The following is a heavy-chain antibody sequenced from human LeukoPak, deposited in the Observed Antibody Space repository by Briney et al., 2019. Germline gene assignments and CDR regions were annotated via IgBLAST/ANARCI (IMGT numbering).Heavy chain of an antibody. CDR3: AKDWGYGSGTYYPH. CDR1: GFTFSSNS. CDR2: ITNSGGST. V-gene: IGHV3-23*01. J-gene: IGHJ4*02. Sequence: GGSLRLSCAASGFTFSSNSMNWVRQAPGKGLEWVSVITNSGGSTYYADSVKGRFTITRDNSKNMLYLQMNSLRAEDTAVYYCAKDWGYGSGTYYPHWGQGTLVTVSS. D-gene: IGHD3-10*01.